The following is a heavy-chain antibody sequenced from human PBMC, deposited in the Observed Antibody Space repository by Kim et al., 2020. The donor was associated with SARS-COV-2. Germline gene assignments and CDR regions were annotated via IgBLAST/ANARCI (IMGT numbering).Heavy chain of an antibody. D-gene: IGHD2-2*01. CDR1: GFTFSSFW. J-gene: IGHJ4*01. V-gene: IGHV3-74*03. Sequence: GGSLRLSCAASGFTFSSFWIHWVRQAPGKGLVWVSGISGDGSSKSYADSVKGRFTISRDDAKNTVYLQMNSLRAEDTAIYFCARDLRSTSADYYLDYWG. CDR2: ISGDGSSK. CDR3: ARDLRSTSADYYLDY.